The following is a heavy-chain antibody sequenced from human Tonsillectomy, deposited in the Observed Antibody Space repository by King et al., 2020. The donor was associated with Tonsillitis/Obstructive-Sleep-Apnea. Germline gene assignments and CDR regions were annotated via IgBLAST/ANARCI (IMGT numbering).Heavy chain of an antibody. J-gene: IGHJ4*02. V-gene: IGHV1-2*02. Sequence: QLVQSGAEMKKPGASVKVSCKASAYTFTGYYLHWVRQAPGQGPEWMGWINPNTGGTKYAQKFQGRVTMTRATSISTAYMELRRLRSDETAVYYCARGLSGDGDHWGQGTLVPVPP. CDR1: AYTFTGYY. D-gene: IGHD7-27*01. CDR2: INPNTGGT. CDR3: ARGLSGDGDH.